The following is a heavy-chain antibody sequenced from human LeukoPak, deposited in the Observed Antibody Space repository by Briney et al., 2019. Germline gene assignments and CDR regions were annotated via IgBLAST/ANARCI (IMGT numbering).Heavy chain of an antibody. Sequence: SETLSLTCSVSGGSISSVYWSWIRQPPGKGLEWIGYIYYSGSTNYNPTLKSRVTISVDTSKNQFSLKLSSVTAADTAVYYCARHDYSPGAFDIWGQGTMVTVSS. CDR3: ARHDYSPGAFDI. CDR2: IYYSGST. J-gene: IGHJ3*02. CDR1: GGSISSVY. D-gene: IGHD5-12*01. V-gene: IGHV4-59*08.